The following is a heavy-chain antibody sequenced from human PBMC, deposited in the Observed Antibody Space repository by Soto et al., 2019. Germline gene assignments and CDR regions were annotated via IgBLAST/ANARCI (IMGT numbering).Heavy chain of an antibody. CDR2: INHSGSV. J-gene: IGHJ4*02. D-gene: IGHD3-10*01. V-gene: IGHV4-34*01. CDR1: GGAFNGYY. Sequence: PSETLSLTCAVNGGAFNGYYWTWIRQPPGKGLEWIGEINHSGSVDYNPSLNSRVTLSIDTSKKQISLTLTSVTAADTAVYYCARAGAALFRGGIGGFDFWGQGTLVTVSS. CDR3: ARAGAALFRGGIGGFDF.